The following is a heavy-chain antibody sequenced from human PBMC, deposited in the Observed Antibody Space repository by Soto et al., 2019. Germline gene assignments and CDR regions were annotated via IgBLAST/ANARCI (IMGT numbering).Heavy chain of an antibody. V-gene: IGHV4-30-4*01. CDR2: IYYSGST. D-gene: IGHD5-18*01. CDR1: GGSISSGDYY. J-gene: IGHJ6*02. CDR3: ARDSYDFSVGLYGMAV. Sequence: SETLSLTCTVSGGSISSGDYYWSWIRQPPGRGLEWIGYIYYSGSTHNDPSLKSRVTISVDTSKNQLSLKLSSVTAADTAVYYCARDSYDFSVGLYGMAVWGQGTTVTVSS.